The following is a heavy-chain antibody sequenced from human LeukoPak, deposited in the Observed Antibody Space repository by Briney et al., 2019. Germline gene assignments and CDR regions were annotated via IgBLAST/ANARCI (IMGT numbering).Heavy chain of an antibody. J-gene: IGHJ4*02. V-gene: IGHV3-7*01. CDR3: ANVPRSTVSY. D-gene: IGHD2-2*01. Sequence: GGSLRLPCAASEFSFSTNWMHWVRQTPGKGLEWVAELNEDGSVKYYVDSVKGRFTISRDNAKSLLFLQMYSLRTEDTGVYFCANVPRSTVSYWGRGTLVTVSS. CDR1: EFSFSTNW. CDR2: LNEDGSVK.